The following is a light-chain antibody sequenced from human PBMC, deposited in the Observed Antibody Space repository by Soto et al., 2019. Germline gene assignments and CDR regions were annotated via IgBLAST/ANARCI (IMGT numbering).Light chain of an antibody. CDR2: GIS. Sequence: EIVLTHSPGTLSLSPGERATLSCRASQSVSSNYLAWYQQKPGQAPRLLMYGISSRATGIPDRFSGSGSGTDFTLTISRLEPEDFAVYYCQQYGNSPFTFGQGTKVDIK. CDR1: QSVSSNY. V-gene: IGKV3-20*01. J-gene: IGKJ2*01. CDR3: QQYGNSPFT.